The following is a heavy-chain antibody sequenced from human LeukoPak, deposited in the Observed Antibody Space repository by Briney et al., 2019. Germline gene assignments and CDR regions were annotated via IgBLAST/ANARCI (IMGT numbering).Heavy chain of an antibody. V-gene: IGHV3-30*02. J-gene: IGHJ4*02. Sequence: GGSLRLSCEASGFTFSSYWMSWVRQAPGKGLEWVAFIRYDGSNKYYADSVKGRFTISRDNSKNTVYLQMNSLRAEDTAVYYCAKDPGHSIAAAGLDYWGQGTLVTVSS. CDR1: GFTFSSYW. CDR2: IRYDGSNK. D-gene: IGHD6-13*01. CDR3: AKDPGHSIAAAGLDY.